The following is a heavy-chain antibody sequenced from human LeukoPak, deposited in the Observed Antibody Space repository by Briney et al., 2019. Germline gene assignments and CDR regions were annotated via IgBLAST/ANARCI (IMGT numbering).Heavy chain of an antibody. CDR2: FYYTGST. CDR1: GGSISSNGYY. CDR3: ARFSPRAMGNYLDF. V-gene: IGHV4-39*07. J-gene: IGHJ4*02. Sequence: SETLSLTCTVSGGSISSNGYYWGWIRQPPGKGLEWIGSFYYTGSTFYSPSLKSRVTISVDTSKNQFSLNLSSVTAADTAVYYCARFSPRAMGNYLDFWGQGTLVTVSS. D-gene: IGHD7-27*01.